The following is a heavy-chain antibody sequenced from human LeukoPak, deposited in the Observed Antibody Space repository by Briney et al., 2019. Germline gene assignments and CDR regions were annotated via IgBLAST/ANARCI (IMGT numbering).Heavy chain of an antibody. CDR2: ISGSGGST. V-gene: IGHV3-23*01. D-gene: IGHD2-21*02. CDR3: AKVTANCGGDCYSSWYFDL. J-gene: IGHJ2*01. CDR1: GFTFSSYA. Sequence: GGSLRLSCAASGFTFSSYAMTWVRQAPGKGLEWVSAISGSGGSTYYADSVKGRFTISRDNSKNTLYLQMNSLRAEDTAVYYCAKVTANCGGDCYSSWYFDLWGRGTPVTVSS.